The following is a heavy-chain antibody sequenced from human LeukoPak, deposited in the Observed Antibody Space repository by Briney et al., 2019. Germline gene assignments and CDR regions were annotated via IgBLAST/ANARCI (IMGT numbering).Heavy chain of an antibody. J-gene: IGHJ2*01. CDR1: GFTVSSNY. Sequence: QPGGSLSLSCAASGFTVSSNYMSWVRQAPGKGLEWVSVIYSGGSTYYADSVKGRFTFSRDNSKNTLYLQMNSLRAEDTAVYYCARDAPPWYYYDSRGIAWYFDIWGRGTLVTVSS. V-gene: IGHV3-66*01. CDR2: IYSGGST. D-gene: IGHD3-22*01. CDR3: ARDAPPWYYYDSRGIAWYFDI.